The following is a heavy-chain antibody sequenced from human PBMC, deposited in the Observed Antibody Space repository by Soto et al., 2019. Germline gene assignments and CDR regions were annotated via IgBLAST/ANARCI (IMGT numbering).Heavy chain of an antibody. CDR1: GYTFTMYG. Sequence: QVQLVQSGAEVKKPGASVKVSCKTSGYTFTMYGISWVRQAPEQGLEWMGWISTYNGNTNSAQKFQGRVTMTTDTDTRTAYMELRSLRSDDTAVYYCARSPYTNRWYYFDYWGQGTLVTVSS. CDR3: ARSPYTNRWYYFDY. J-gene: IGHJ4*02. D-gene: IGHD3-16*01. V-gene: IGHV1-18*01. CDR2: ISTYNGNT.